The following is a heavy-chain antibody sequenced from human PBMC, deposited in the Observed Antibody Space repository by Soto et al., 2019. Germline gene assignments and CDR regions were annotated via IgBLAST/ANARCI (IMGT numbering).Heavy chain of an antibody. Sequence: SETLSLTCTVSGGSISSYYWSWIRQPPGKGLEWIGYIYYSGSTNYNPSLKSRVTISVDTSKNQFSLKLSSVTAADTAVYYCARVGGSYLFGPWGQGTLVTVSS. CDR2: IYYSGST. CDR1: GGSISSYY. CDR3: ARVGGSYLFGP. J-gene: IGHJ5*02. D-gene: IGHD1-26*01. V-gene: IGHV4-59*01.